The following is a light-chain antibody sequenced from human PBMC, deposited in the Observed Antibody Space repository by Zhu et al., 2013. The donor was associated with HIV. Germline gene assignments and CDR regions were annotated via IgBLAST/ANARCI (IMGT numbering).Light chain of an antibody. CDR1: QSISSW. CDR2: KAS. V-gene: IGKV1-5*03. J-gene: IGKJ1*01. Sequence: DIQMTQSPSTLSASVGDRVTITCRASQSISSWLAWYQQKPGKAPKLLIYKASTLESGVPSRFSGSGSGTEFTLTISSLQPDDFATYYCQQYHTYPWLFGQGTKVDIK. CDR3: QQYHTYPWL.